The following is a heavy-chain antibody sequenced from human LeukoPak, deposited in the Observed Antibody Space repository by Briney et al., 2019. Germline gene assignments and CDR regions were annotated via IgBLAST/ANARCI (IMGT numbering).Heavy chain of an antibody. J-gene: IGHJ4*02. CDR2: ISYDGSNK. CDR3: ARTWMTTVTTFDY. CDR1: GFTFNSYA. V-gene: IGHV3-30*04. Sequence: PGRSLRLSCAAPGFTFNSYAMHWVRQAPGKGLEWGAVISYDGSNKYYADSVKGRFTISRDNSKNTLYLQMNSLRAEDTAVYYCARTWMTTVTTFDYWGQGTLVTVSS. D-gene: IGHD4-17*01.